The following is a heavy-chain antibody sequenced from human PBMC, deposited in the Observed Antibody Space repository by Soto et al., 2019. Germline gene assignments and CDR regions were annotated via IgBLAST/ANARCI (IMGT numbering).Heavy chain of an antibody. D-gene: IGHD1-1*01. V-gene: IGHV4-39*01. CDR3: AEGLRGYLPWTFDH. Sequence: QLQLQESGPGLVKPSETLSLSCTVSGGSISSSGYYWAWIRQPPGKGPEWIGSIYHSGSTFYNPSLKRRVTISVDTSKNQFSLRLSSVTAADTAVYYCAEGLRGYLPWTFDHWGQGTLVTVSS. CDR2: IYHSGST. CDR1: GGSISSSGYY. J-gene: IGHJ4*02.